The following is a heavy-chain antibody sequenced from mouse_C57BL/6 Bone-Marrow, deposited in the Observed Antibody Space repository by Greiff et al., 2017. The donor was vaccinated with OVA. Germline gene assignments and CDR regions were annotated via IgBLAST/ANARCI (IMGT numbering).Heavy chain of an antibody. CDR3: ARLDGYSYFDY. CDR1: GFTFSDYY. Sequence: EVKLMESGGGLVQPGGSLKLSCAASGFTFSDYYMYWVRQTPEKRLEWVAYISNGGGSTYYPDTVKGRFTISRDNAKNTLYLQMSRLKSEDTAMYYCARLDGYSYFDYWGQGTTLTVSS. D-gene: IGHD2-3*01. V-gene: IGHV5-12*01. J-gene: IGHJ2*01. CDR2: ISNGGGST.